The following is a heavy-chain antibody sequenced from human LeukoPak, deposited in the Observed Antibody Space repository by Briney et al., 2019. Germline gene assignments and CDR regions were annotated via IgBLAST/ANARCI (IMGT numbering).Heavy chain of an antibody. V-gene: IGHV4-31*03. J-gene: IGHJ4*02. CDR2: IYYSGST. D-gene: IGHD3-10*01. Sequence: PSETLSLTCTVSGGSISSGGYYWSWIRQHPGKGLEWIGYIYYSGSTYYNPSLKSRVTMSVDTSKNQFSLKLSSVTAADTAVYYCARATSMVRGVITSDSDYWGQGTLVTVSS. CDR3: ARATSMVRGVITSDSDY. CDR1: GGSISSGGYY.